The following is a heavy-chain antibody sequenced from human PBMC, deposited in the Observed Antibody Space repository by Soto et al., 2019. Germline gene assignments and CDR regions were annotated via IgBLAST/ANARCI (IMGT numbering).Heavy chain of an antibody. V-gene: IGHV1-18*01. CDR3: AREGDYIWGSYRVFDY. D-gene: IGHD3-16*02. Sequence: VASVKVSCKASGYTFTSYGISWVRQAPGQGLEWMGWISAYNGNTNYAQKLQGRVTMTTDTSTSTAYMELRSLRSDDTAVYYCAREGDYIWGSYRVFDYWGQGTLVTVSS. CDR2: ISAYNGNT. CDR1: GYTFTSYG. J-gene: IGHJ4*02.